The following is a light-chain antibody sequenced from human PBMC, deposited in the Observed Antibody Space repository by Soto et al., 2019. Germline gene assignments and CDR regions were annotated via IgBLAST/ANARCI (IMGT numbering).Light chain of an antibody. V-gene: IGKV4-1*01. Sequence: DIVMTQSPDSLTVSLGERATINCKSSQSVLYSSNKKNYLAWYQQKPGQAPRLLIYGASTRATGIPARFSGSGSGTEFTLTISSLQFEDFAVYYCQQYDNWPLTFGGGTKVDIK. CDR1: QSVLYSSNKKNY. CDR2: GAS. J-gene: IGKJ4*01. CDR3: QQYDNWPLT.